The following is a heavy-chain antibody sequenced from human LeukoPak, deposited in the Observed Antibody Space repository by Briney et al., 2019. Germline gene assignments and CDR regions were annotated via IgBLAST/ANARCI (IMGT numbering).Heavy chain of an antibody. CDR1: GFTFSSYA. J-gene: IGHJ4*02. D-gene: IGHD3-22*01. CDR2: IYSGGST. V-gene: IGHV3-53*01. CDR3: ASTLSLYYYEGMGY. Sequence: QTGGSLRLSCAASGFTFSSYAMSWVRQAPGKGLEWVSVIYSGGSTYYADSVKGRFTISRDNSKNTLYLQMNSLRAEDTAVYYCASTLSLYYYEGMGYWGQGTLVTVSS.